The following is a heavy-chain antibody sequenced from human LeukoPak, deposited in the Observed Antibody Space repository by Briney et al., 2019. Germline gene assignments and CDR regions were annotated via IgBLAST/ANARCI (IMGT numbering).Heavy chain of an antibody. J-gene: IGHJ6*02. CDR2: IYSGGST. Sequence: GGSLRLSCAASGFTVSSNYTSWVRQAPGKGLEWVSVIYSGGSTYYADSVKGRFTISRDNSKNTLYHQMNSLRAEDTAVYYCASRSLLRYFDWLFNGGYYYGMDVWGQGTTVTVSS. D-gene: IGHD3-9*01. CDR3: ASRSLLRYFDWLFNGGYYYGMDV. CDR1: GFTVSSNY. V-gene: IGHV3-66*01.